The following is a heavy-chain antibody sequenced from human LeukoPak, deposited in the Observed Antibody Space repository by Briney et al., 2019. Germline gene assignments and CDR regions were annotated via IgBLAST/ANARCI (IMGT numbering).Heavy chain of an antibody. CDR1: GGSISSYY. V-gene: IGHV4-59*01. CDR2: IYYSGST. D-gene: IGHD3-22*01. J-gene: IGHJ3*02. Sequence: SETLSLTCTVSGGSISSYYWSWILQPPGKGLEWIGYIYYSGSTNYNPSLKSRVTISVDTSKNQFSLKLSSVTAADTAIYYCARDRGGSYYDSSGSVTNIWGQGTMVSVSS. CDR3: ARDRGGSYYDSSGSVTNI.